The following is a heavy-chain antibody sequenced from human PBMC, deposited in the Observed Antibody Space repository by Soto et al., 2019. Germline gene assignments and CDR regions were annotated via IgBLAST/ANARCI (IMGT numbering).Heavy chain of an antibody. V-gene: IGHV3-74*01. CDR2: KNTDGAIT. Sequence: EVQLVESGGDLVQPGGSLRLSCAASGFTFSTYWMHWFRQAPGKGLVWVSRKNTDGAITSHADSVKGRFTISRDNAKNTLYLHMSSLSAEDTAVYYCARGGLEPVDFWGQGTLVTVSS. CDR3: ARGGLEPVDF. D-gene: IGHD3-3*01. J-gene: IGHJ4*02. CDR1: GFTFSTYW.